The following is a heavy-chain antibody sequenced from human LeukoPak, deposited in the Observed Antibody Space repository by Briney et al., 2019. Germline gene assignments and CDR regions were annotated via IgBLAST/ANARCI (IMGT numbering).Heavy chain of an antibody. Sequence: SETLSLTCTVSGGSISSYYWSWIRQPPGKGLEWIGYIYSSGSTNYNPSLKGRVTISVDTPKNQFSLKLSSVTAADTAVYYCVRDHYYNSSGYTFGYWGQGTLVTVSS. CDR3: VRDHYYNSSGYTFGY. CDR1: GGSISSYY. CDR2: IYSSGST. J-gene: IGHJ4*02. D-gene: IGHD3-22*01. V-gene: IGHV4-59*01.